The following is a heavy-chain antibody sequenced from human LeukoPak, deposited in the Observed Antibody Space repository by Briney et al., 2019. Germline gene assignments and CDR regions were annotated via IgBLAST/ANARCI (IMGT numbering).Heavy chain of an antibody. Sequence: PGGSLRLSCAASGFTFNNYWMTWVRQAPGKGLEWVANIKQDGSEQYYVDSVKGRFTISRDNAKNSLYLQMNSLRAEDTAVYYCARDQTPFVWGQGTLVTVSS. CDR1: GFTFNNYW. J-gene: IGHJ4*02. CDR2: IKQDGSEQ. V-gene: IGHV3-7*01. CDR3: ARDQTPFV.